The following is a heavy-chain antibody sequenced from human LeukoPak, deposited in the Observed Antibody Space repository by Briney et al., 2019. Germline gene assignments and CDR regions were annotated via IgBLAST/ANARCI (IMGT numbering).Heavy chain of an antibody. V-gene: IGHV4-39*01. Sequence: SSETLSLTCTVSGGSISSSSYYWGWIRQPPGKGLEWIASIYYSGSTYYNPSLKSRVTISVDTSKNQFSLKLSSVPAAGTAVYYCARHPTYYYGSGSYYTPFDYWGQGTLVTVSS. CDR3: ARHPTYYYGSGSYYTPFDY. CDR2: IYYSGST. J-gene: IGHJ4*02. D-gene: IGHD3-10*01. CDR1: GGSISSSSYY.